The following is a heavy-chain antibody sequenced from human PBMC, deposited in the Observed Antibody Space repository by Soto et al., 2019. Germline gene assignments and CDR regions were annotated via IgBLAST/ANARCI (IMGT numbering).Heavy chain of an antibody. Sequence: SVKVSCKASGVTLSSYAISWVRQAPGQGLEWMGGIIPIFGTANYAQKFQGRVTITADESTSTAYMELSSLRSEDTAVYYCASDRIAVAGTCWFDPWGQGTLVTVSS. V-gene: IGHV1-69*13. CDR3: ASDRIAVAGTCWFDP. D-gene: IGHD6-19*01. J-gene: IGHJ5*02. CDR1: GVTLSSYA. CDR2: IIPIFGTA.